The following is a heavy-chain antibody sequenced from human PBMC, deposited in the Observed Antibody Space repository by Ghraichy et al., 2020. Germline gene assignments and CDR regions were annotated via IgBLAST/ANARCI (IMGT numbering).Heavy chain of an antibody. CDR3: ARDVGYCADC. J-gene: IGHJ4*02. V-gene: IGHV3-7*01. D-gene: IGHD2-15*01. CDR2: INQDATDK. Sequence: GGSLRLSCAASGFSFSSYWMTWVRQAPGKGLEWVANINQDATDKNYVDSVKGRFPISRDNAKNSLYLQMNSLRAEDTAVYYCARDVGYCADCWGQGTLVTVSS. CDR1: GFSFSSYW.